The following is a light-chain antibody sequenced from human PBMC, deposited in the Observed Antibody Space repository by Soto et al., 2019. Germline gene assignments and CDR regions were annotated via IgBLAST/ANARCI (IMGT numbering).Light chain of an antibody. J-gene: IGLJ2*01. V-gene: IGLV2-14*03. Sequence: QSALTQPASVSGSPGQSITISCTGTSSDIGAYNYVSWYQQHPGKAPKLMISDVSSRPSGVSNRFSGSNSGNTASLTISGLQAEDEAVYYCSSYTSSSTVIFGGGTKVTVL. CDR2: DVS. CDR3: SSYTSSSTVI. CDR1: SSDIGAYNY.